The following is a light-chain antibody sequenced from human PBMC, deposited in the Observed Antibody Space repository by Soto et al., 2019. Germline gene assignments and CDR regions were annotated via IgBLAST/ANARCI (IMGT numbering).Light chain of an antibody. CDR1: SSDVAAYNF. CDR3: SAYTHSNTLI. V-gene: IGLV2-14*03. J-gene: IGLJ7*01. CDR2: EVI. Sequence: QSVLTQPASVSGSPGQSITISCTGTSSDVAAYNFVSWYQQHPGEVPKLMIYEVIKRPSGISDRFSGSKSGNTASLTISGLQAEDEADYYCSAYTHSNTLIFGGGTQLTVL.